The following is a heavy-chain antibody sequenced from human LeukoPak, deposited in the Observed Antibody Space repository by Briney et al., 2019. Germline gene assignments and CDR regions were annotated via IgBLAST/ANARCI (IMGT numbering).Heavy chain of an antibody. J-gene: IGHJ4*02. CDR3: ARDSSYCSSTSCYNYFDY. CDR1: GFTFSSYS. V-gene: IGHV3-21*01. D-gene: IGHD2-2*02. Sequence: GGSLRLSCAASGFTFSSYSMNWVRQAPGKGLEWVSSISSSSSYIYYADSVKGRFTISRDNAKNTLYLQMNSLRAEDTAVYYCARDSSYCSSTSCYNYFDYWGQGNLVTVSS. CDR2: ISSSSSYI.